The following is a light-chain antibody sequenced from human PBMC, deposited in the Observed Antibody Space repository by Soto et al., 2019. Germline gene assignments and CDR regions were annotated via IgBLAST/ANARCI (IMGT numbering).Light chain of an antibody. CDR2: GAS. CDR1: QSVSSSY. J-gene: IGKJ1*01. V-gene: IGKV3-20*01. Sequence: EIVLTQSPGTLSLSPGERATLSCRASQSVSSSYLAWYQQKPGQAPRLLIYGASSRATGIPDRFSGSGSGTDFTLTISSLEPEDFAVYYCQQYGSSPRTFGQGTTVEIK. CDR3: QQYGSSPRT.